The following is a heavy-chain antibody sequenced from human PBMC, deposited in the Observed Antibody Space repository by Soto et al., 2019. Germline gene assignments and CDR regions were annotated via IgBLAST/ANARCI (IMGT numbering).Heavy chain of an antibody. J-gene: IGHJ4*02. CDR2: ISYDGGNI. CDR1: GYTFSDFG. Sequence: QVQLVESGGGVVQPGRSLRLSCAASGYTFSDFGMHWVRQPPGKGLEWVAVISYDGGNIYYSDSVKGRFTISRDNSDDTLYLQMNSLRPEDTAMYYCAKGLGFGAVFMEFDSWGQGTLVTVSS. CDR3: AKGLGFGAVFMEFDS. D-gene: IGHD3-16*01. V-gene: IGHV3-30*18.